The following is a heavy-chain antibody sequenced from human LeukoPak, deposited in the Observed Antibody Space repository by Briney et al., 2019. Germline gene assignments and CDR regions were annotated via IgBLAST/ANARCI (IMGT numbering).Heavy chain of an antibody. J-gene: IGHJ4*02. Sequence: PGGSLRLSCVPSGFTFSCYAMSDLRQAPGKGLEWVSAISGSGGSTYYADSVKGRFTITRDNSKNTLYLQMNSLSAEDTAVYYCASERATTPQVYWGQGNLVTVSS. CDR2: ISGSGGST. V-gene: IGHV3-23*01. CDR1: GFTFSCYA. CDR3: ASERATTPQVY. D-gene: IGHD1-1*01.